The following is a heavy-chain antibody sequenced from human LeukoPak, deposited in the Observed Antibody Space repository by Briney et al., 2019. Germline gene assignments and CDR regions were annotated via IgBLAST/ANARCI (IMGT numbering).Heavy chain of an antibody. CDR1: GFTVFSNY. CDR2: IYSDGTT. Sequence: GGSLRLSCAASGFTVFSNYMSWVRQAPGKGLEWVSVIYSDGTTYYADSVQGRFTISRGNSKNTVYLQMKSLRAEDTAVYFCARERSYYYYYMDVWGKGTTVTVSS. J-gene: IGHJ6*03. D-gene: IGHD3-10*01. CDR3: ARERSYYYYYMDV. V-gene: IGHV3-53*01.